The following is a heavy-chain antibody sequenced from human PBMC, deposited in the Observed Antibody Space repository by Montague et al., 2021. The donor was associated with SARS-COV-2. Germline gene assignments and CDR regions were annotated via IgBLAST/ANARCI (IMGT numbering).Heavy chain of an antibody. V-gene: IGHV4-39*02. J-gene: IGHJ3*01. CDR3: ARAESYDCSGFLNDPFDA. Sequence: SETLSLTCTVSGASINGNCHFWGRIRQAPGKGLEWVGCICSSGSTYYNPSLKTRVSISVDTYGNRLSLRLTSVTATDTAMYFCARAESYDCSGFLNDPFDAWGQETRVPVSS. D-gene: IGHD3-22*01. CDR1: GASINGNCHF. CDR2: ICSSGST.